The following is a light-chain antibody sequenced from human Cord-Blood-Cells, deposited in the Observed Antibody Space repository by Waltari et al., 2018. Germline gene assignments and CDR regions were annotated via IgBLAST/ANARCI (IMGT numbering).Light chain of an antibody. V-gene: IGLV1-40*01. CDR1: SSNIGAGYD. CDR2: GNS. Sequence: QSVLTLPPSVSGAPGQRVTISRTGSSSNIGAGYDVHWYQQLPGTAPKLLIYGNSNRPAGVPDRFSGSKSGTSASLAITGLQAEDEADYYCQSYDSSLSGSCVFGTGTKVTVL. J-gene: IGLJ1*01. CDR3: QSYDSSLSGSCV.